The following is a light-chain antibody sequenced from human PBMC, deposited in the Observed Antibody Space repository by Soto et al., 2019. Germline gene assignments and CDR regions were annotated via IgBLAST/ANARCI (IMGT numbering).Light chain of an antibody. CDR2: DAS. CDR1: QSVSSN. J-gene: IGKJ2*01. CDR3: QQYNNWPMYT. Sequence: EIVMTQSPATLSVSPGETATLSCRASQSVSSNLAWYQQKPGQAPRLLIYDASTRATGIPARFSGSGSGTEFTLTNSSLQSEDFAVYYCQQYNNWPMYTFGQGTKLEIK. V-gene: IGKV3-15*01.